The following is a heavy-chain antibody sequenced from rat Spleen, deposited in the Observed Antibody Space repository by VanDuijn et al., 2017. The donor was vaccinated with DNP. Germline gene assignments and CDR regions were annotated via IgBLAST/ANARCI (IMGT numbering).Heavy chain of an antibody. Sequence: EVKLVESGGGLVQPGRSLKLSCVASGFNFNDYWMGWVRQAPGKGLEWIGEIDKDSSPKKYNPSLKDKFTISRDNAQNTLYLQMSKLGSEDTAIYYCVREKFGVDYWGQGVMVTVSS. CDR3: VREKFGVDY. CDR1: GFNFNDYW. V-gene: IGHV4-2*01. D-gene: IGHD4-3*01. CDR2: IDKDSSPK. J-gene: IGHJ2*01.